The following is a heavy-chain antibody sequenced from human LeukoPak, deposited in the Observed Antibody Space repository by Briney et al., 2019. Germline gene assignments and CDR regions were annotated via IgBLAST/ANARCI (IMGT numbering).Heavy chain of an antibody. J-gene: IGHJ4*02. Sequence: PGGSLRLSCAASGLTFRNCAMSWVRQAPGKGREWVSGISGTGYNTYYADSVKGRFTISRDNSKNTLYLQMNSLGAEDTAVYYCAKHVSGSLFYFDYWGQRTLVTVSS. CDR3: AKHVSGSLFYFDY. D-gene: IGHD3-10*01. CDR1: GLTFRNCA. V-gene: IGHV3-23*01. CDR2: ISGTGYNT.